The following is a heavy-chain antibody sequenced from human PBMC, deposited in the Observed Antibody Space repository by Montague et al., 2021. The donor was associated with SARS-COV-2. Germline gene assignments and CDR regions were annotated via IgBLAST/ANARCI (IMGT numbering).Heavy chain of an antibody. J-gene: IGHJ4*02. CDR3: ARHALGYFDWLNEGYFDY. V-gene: IGHV4-59*08. CDR1: GGSISSYY. Sequence: ETLSLTCTVSGGSISSYYWSWIRQPPGKGLEWIGYIYYSGSTNYNPSLKSRVTISVDTPKNQFSLKLSSVTAADTAVYYCARHALGYFDWLNEGYFDYWGQGTLVTVSS. D-gene: IGHD3-9*01. CDR2: IYYSGST.